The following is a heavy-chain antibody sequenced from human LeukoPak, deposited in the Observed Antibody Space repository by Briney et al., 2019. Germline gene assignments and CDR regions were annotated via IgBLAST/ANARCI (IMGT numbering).Heavy chain of an antibody. V-gene: IGHV3-30*04. CDR3: ARDPYSSGRIDY. D-gene: IGHD6-19*01. Sequence: GGSLGLSCAASGFTFSSYAMHWVRQAPGKGLEWVAVISYDGSNKYYADSVKGRFTISRDNSKNTLYLQMNSLRAEDTAVYYCARDPYSSGRIDYWGQGTLVTVSS. CDR1: GFTFSSYA. J-gene: IGHJ4*02. CDR2: ISYDGSNK.